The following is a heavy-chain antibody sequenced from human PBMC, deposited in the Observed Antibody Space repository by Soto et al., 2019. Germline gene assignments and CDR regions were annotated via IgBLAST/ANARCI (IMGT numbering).Heavy chain of an antibody. CDR1: GYTFTGYY. D-gene: IGHD5-12*01. J-gene: IGHJ4*02. V-gene: IGHV1-2*02. CDR2: INPNNGGT. CDR3: SNRRGYDPHFDD. Sequence: ASVKVSCQASGYTFTGYYMHRVRQAPGQGLEWMGWINPNNGGTNYAQKFQGRVTITRDTSISTAYMELSRLRSDDTAVYYCSNRRGYDPHFDDWGQGTLVTVSS.